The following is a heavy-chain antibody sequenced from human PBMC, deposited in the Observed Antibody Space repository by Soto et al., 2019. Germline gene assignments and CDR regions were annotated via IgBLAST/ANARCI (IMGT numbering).Heavy chain of an antibody. CDR1: GYTFTGYY. Sequence: ASLKVSCKASGYTFTGYYMHWVRQAPGQGLEWMGWINPNSDGTNYAQKFQGRVTMTRDTSISTAYMELSRLRSDDTAVYYCARGSYYYGSGSYLFYYYYGMDVWGQGTTVTVSS. CDR3: ARGSYYYGSGSYLFYYYYGMDV. V-gene: IGHV1-2*02. J-gene: IGHJ6*02. CDR2: INPNSDGT. D-gene: IGHD3-10*01.